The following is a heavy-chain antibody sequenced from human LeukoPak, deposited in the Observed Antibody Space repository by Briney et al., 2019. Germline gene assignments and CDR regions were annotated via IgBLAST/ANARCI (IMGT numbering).Heavy chain of an antibody. D-gene: IGHD6-6*01. V-gene: IGHV4-4*02. CDR3: ARGGIAARREYFQH. J-gene: IGHJ1*01. Sequence: PSGTLSLTCAVSGGSISSNIWWTWARQPPGKGLEWIGEIFHSGSPNYTPSLKSRVTISVDTSKNQFSLKLSSVTAADTAVYYCARGGIAARREYFQHWGQGTLVTVSS. CDR1: GGSISSNIW. CDR2: IFHSGSP.